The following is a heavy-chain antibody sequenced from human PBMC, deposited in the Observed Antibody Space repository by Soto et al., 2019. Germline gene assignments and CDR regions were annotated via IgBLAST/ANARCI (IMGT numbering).Heavy chain of an antibody. CDR3: ATSYSGSYSRAEYFQH. CDR1: GGTFSSYA. V-gene: IGHV1-69*01. Sequence: QVQLVQSGAEVKKPGSSVKVSCKASGGTFSSYAISWVRQAPGQGLEWMGGIIPIFGTANYAQKFQGRVTITADESTITAYMELSSLRSEDTAVYYCATSYSGSYSRAEYFQHWGQGTLVTVSS. J-gene: IGHJ1*01. CDR2: IIPIFGTA. D-gene: IGHD1-26*01.